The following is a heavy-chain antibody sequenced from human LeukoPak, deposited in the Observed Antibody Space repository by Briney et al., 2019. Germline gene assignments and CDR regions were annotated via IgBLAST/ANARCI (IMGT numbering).Heavy chain of an antibody. V-gene: IGHV3-15*01. CDR3: TKLNARDASDI. D-gene: IGHD1-7*01. J-gene: IGHJ3*02. Sequence: GGPLRLSCTASGVTLSDHWMSWVRQAPGKGLEWVGRIRNKRDGGTPDYAAPVKGRFTISRDDSIDTVYLQLNSLSSEDTAVYYCTKLNARDASDIWGQGTMVTVSS. CDR1: GVTLSDHW. CDR2: IRNKRDGGTP.